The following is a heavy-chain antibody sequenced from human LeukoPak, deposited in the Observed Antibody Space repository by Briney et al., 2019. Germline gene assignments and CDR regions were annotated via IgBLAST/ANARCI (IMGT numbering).Heavy chain of an antibody. J-gene: IGHJ4*02. CDR3: ARYTTSVDY. Sequence: PSETLSLTCTVSGGSISSYYWSWIRQPPGKGLEWIGYIYYSGSTNYNPSLKSRVTISVDTSKNQFSLKLSSATAADTAVYYCARYTTSVDYWGQGTLVTVSS. CDR1: GGSISSYY. V-gene: IGHV4-59*01. CDR2: IYYSGST. D-gene: IGHD1-26*01.